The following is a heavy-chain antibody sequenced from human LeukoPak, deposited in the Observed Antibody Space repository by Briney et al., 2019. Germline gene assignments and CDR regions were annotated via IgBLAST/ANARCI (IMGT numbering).Heavy chain of an antibody. CDR1: GYTFTGYY. CDR2: INPNSGGT. Sequence: ASVKVSCKVSGYTFTGYYMHWVRQAPGQGLEWMGWINPNSGGTNYAQKFQGRVTMTRDTSISTAYMELSRLRSDDTAVYYCARDLGGRQWLAVCFDYWGQGTLVTVSS. D-gene: IGHD6-19*01. CDR3: ARDLGGRQWLAVCFDY. V-gene: IGHV1-2*02. J-gene: IGHJ4*02.